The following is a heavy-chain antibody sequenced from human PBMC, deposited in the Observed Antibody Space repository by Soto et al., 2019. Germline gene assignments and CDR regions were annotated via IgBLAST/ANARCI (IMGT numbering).Heavy chain of an antibody. V-gene: IGHV1-2*04. CDR3: AKSRGSYTVDY. CDR2: IDPASGGT. D-gene: IGHD1-26*01. J-gene: IGHJ4*02. Sequence: QVQLVQSGAEVRKPGASVHVSCKTSGYTFTAYDIHWVRQAPGQGLEWMGWIDPASGGTNIAQKFQGWVTMTTDTSITTAYLQLSRLTTDDTAVYYCAKSRGSYTVDYWGQGTLVTVSS. CDR1: GYTFTAYD.